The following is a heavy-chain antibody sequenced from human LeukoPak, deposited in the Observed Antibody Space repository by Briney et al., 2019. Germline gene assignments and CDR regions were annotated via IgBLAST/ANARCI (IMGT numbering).Heavy chain of an antibody. CDR2: ISSSSSYI. J-gene: IGHJ3*02. CDR3: AREGVYSGSYFDAFDI. Sequence: GGSLRLSCAASGFTFSSYSMNWVRQAPGKGLEWVSSISSSSSYIYYADSVKGRFTISRDNAKNSLYLQMNSLRAEDTAVYYCAREGVYSGSYFDAFDIWGQGTMVTVSS. V-gene: IGHV3-21*01. D-gene: IGHD1-26*01. CDR1: GFTFSSYS.